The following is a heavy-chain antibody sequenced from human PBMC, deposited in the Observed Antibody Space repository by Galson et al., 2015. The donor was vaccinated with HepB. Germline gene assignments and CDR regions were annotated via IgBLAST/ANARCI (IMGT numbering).Heavy chain of an antibody. D-gene: IGHD2-21*02. CDR1: GFTFDDYG. Sequence: SLRLSCAASGFTFDDYGMSWVRQAPGKGLEWVSGINWNGGSTGYADSVKGRFTISRDNAKNSLYLQMNSLRAEDTALYHCARVRVVTAILSDAFDIWGQGTMVTVSS. V-gene: IGHV3-20*01. CDR2: INWNGGST. CDR3: ARVRVVTAILSDAFDI. J-gene: IGHJ3*02.